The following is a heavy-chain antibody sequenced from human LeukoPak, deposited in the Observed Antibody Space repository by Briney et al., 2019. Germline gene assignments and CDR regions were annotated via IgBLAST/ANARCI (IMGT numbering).Heavy chain of an antibody. CDR3: AKAFPGLRVWGSYPDAFDI. Sequence: PGGSLRLSCAASGFTFSGDAMSWVRQAPGKGPEWVSAISGSGGSTYYADSVKGRFTISRDNSKNTLYLQMNSLRAEDTAVYYCAKAFPGLRVWGSYPDAFDIWGQGTMVTVSS. CDR2: ISGSGGST. D-gene: IGHD3-16*02. J-gene: IGHJ3*02. V-gene: IGHV3-23*01. CDR1: GFTFSGDA.